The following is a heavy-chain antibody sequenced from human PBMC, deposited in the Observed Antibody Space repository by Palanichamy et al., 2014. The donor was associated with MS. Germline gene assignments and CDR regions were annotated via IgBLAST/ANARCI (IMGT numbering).Heavy chain of an antibody. D-gene: IGHD5-12*01. J-gene: IGHJ4*02. CDR1: GFTVSSNY. Sequence: EERLEVSGGGLVQPGGSLGLSCAAFGFTVSSNYVTWVRQAPGAGPECVSTIYHDGNAYYADSVKGRFTVSRDSSKNTLDLHMDSLRVDDSAVYYCARSPGYDLRNYFDYWGQGILVTVSS. CDR2: IYHDGNA. CDR3: ARSPGYDLRNYFDY. V-gene: IGHV3-66*01.